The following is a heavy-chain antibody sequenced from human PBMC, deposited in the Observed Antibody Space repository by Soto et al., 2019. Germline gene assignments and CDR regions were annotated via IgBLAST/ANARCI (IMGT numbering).Heavy chain of an antibody. V-gene: IGHV4-34*11. J-gene: IGHJ4*02. CDR3: ARGRNWNELYY. CDR2: IYYSGST. CDR1: GGSFSGYY. Sequence: SETLSLTCAVYGGSFSGYYWSWIRQPPGKGLEWIGYIYYSGSTNYNPSLKSRVTISVDTSKNQFSLKLSSVTAADTAVYCCARGRNWNELYYWGQGTLVTVSS. D-gene: IGHD1-1*01.